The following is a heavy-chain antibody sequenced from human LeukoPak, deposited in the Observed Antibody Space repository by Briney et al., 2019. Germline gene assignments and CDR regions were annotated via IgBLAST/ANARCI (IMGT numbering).Heavy chain of an antibody. CDR1: KFPFTIYA. V-gene: IGHV3-23*01. J-gene: IGHJ5*02. D-gene: IGHD3-22*01. CDR3: SRDRPNYFGTDGHYYRRGGDH. CDR2: ITSSGETT. Sequence: GGSLRLSCAASKFPFTIYAMSWVRQAPGKGLEWVSSITSSGETTYYAGSVKGRFTISRDNSKDTMYLQMNSLRAEDTAIYYCSRDRPNYFGTDGHYYRRGGDHWGQGTLVTASS.